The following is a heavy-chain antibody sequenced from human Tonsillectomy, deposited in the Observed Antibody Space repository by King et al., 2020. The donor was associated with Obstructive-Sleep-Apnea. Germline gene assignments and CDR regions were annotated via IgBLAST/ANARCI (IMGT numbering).Heavy chain of an antibody. J-gene: IGHJ4*02. CDR2: INPKTGNP. CDR1: GYTFTNYA. D-gene: IGHD3-16*01. CDR3: ARSPDEDYMWETDYFDY. Sequence: QLVKSGSELKKPGASVKVSCKASGYTFTNYAINCVRQAPGQGLEWMGCINPKTGNPTYAQGFTGRIVFSLDTSVTTAYLQISGLKAEDTAIYFCARSPDEDYMWETDYFDYWGQGTLVTVSS. V-gene: IGHV7-4-1*01.